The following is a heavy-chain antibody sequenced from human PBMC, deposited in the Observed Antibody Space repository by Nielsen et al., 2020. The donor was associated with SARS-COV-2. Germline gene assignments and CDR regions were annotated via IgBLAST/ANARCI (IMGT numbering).Heavy chain of an antibody. CDR1: GFTFSNYW. J-gene: IGHJ4*02. Sequence: GESLKISCAASGFTFSNYWMSWVRQAPGKGLEWVANIKQDGSEKYYVDSVKGRFTISRDNAKNSLYLQMNSLRAEDTAVYYCARGDDSSVSYFDYWGQGTLVTVSS. V-gene: IGHV3-7*03. CDR2: IKQDGSEK. D-gene: IGHD3-22*01. CDR3: ARGDDSSVSYFDY.